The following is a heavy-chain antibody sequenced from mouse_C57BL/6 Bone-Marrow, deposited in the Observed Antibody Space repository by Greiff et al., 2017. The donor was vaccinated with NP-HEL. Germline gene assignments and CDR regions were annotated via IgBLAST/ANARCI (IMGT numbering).Heavy chain of an antibody. J-gene: IGHJ1*03. CDR2: FHPYNDDT. V-gene: IGHV1-47*01. D-gene: IGHD4-1*01. CDR1: GYTFTTYP. Sequence: LVESGAELVKPGASVKMSCKASGYTFTTYPIEWMKQNHGKSLEWIGNFHPYNDDTKYNEKFKGKATLTVEKSSSTVYLELSRLTSDDSAVYYCSRRGMLTGTWYFDVWGTGTTVTVSS. CDR3: SRRGMLTGTWYFDV.